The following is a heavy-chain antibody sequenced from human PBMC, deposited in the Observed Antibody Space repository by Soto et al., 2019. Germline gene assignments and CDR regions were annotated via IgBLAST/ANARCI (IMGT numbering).Heavy chain of an antibody. CDR3: ASIGVARNPWYFDY. V-gene: IGHV1-3*01. J-gene: IGHJ4*02. CDR2: INVGNGNT. D-gene: IGHD5-12*01. Sequence: GASVKVSSKASGYTFTGYAMNWLRQAPGQRREWMGWINVGNGNTKYSQKFQGRVTITRDTSASTAYMELSSLRSEDTAVYYCASIGVARNPWYFDYWGQGTLVTVSS. CDR1: GYTFTGYA.